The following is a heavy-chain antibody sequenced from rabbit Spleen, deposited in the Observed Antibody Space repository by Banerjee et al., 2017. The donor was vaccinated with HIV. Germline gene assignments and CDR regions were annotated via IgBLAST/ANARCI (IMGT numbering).Heavy chain of an antibody. CDR2: IDTSDGDT. D-gene: IGHD1-1*01. Sequence: QEHLKESGGGLVRPGASLTLTCKASGFSFSSSYWICWVRQAPGKGLEWIACIDTSDGDTDYANWPKGRFTISKTSSTTVTLQVTRLTAADTATYFCARDTSSSFSSYGMDLWGPGTLVTVS. CDR3: ARDTSSSFSSYGMDL. V-gene: IGHV1S45*01. J-gene: IGHJ6*01. CDR1: GFSFSSSYW.